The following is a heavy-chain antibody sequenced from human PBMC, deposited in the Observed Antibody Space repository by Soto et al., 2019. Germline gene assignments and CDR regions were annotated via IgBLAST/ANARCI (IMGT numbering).Heavy chain of an antibody. CDR1: GFTFSSYA. J-gene: IGHJ4*02. Sequence: GGSLRLSCAASGFTFSSYAMHWVRQAPGKGLEWVAVISYDGSNKYYADSVKGRFTISRDNSKNTLYLQMNSLRAEDTAVYYCARGGGIAVAGSLDYWGQGTLVTVSS. V-gene: IGHV3-30-3*01. D-gene: IGHD6-19*01. CDR2: ISYDGSNK. CDR3: ARGGGIAVAGSLDY.